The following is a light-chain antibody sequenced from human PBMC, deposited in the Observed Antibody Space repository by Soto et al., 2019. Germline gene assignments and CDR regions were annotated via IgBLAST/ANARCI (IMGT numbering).Light chain of an antibody. CDR2: DAS. CDR3: QQFSSYPLT. V-gene: IGKV3-20*01. Sequence: EFVLTHSPGTLSLSPGERATLSCRASQTIRNNYLAWYQQKPGQAPRLLIYDASSRATGIPDRFRGGGSGTDFTLTISRLEPEDFAVYYCQQFSSYPLTFGGGTKVDIK. CDR1: QTIRNNY. J-gene: IGKJ4*01.